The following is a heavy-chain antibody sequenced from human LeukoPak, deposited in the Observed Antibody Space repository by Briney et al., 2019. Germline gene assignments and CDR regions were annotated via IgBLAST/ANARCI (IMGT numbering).Heavy chain of an antibody. CDR2: ISYDGSNK. J-gene: IGHJ6*04. CDR3: ARVLCRDIVVVPAENYYGMDV. D-gene: IGHD2-2*01. CDR1: GFTFSSYA. V-gene: IGHV3-30*04. Sequence: GGSLRLSCAASGFTFSSYAMHWVRQAPGKGLEWVAVISYDGSNKYYADSVKGRFTISRDNSKNTLCLQMNNLRAEDAAVYYCARVLCRDIVVVPAENYYGMDVWGKGTTVTVSS.